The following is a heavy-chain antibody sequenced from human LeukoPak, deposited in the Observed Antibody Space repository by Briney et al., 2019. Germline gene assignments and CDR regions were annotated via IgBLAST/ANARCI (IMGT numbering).Heavy chain of an antibody. D-gene: IGHD4-23*01. CDR1: GFMFESYN. CDR2: INPSGSST. J-gene: IGHJ4*01. V-gene: IGHV3-21*06. CDR3: ALEWAYGGDSFDY. Sequence: GGSLRLSCAASGFMFESYNINWVRQAPGKGLEWVSFINPSGSSTYYTDSVKGRFNISRDNAKNALFLQMNSPRGEDTAVYYCALEWAYGGDSFDYWGQGTLVTVSS.